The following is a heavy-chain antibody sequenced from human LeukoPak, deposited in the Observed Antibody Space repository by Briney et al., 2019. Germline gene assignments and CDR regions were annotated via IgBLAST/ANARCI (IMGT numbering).Heavy chain of an antibody. Sequence: ASVKVSCKASGGTFSSYTISLVRQAPGQGLEWMGRIIPILGIANYAQKFQGRVTITADKSTSTAYMELSSLRSEDTAVYYCARTFSGYSFAYWGQGTLVTVSS. CDR2: IIPILGIA. J-gene: IGHJ4*02. D-gene: IGHD3-22*01. CDR1: GGTFSSYT. V-gene: IGHV1-69*02. CDR3: ARTFSGYSFAY.